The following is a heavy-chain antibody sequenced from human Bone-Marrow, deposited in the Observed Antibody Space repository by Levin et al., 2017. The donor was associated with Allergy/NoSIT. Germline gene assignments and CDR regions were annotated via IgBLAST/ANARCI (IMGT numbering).Heavy chain of an antibody. CDR2: INPNSGGT. Sequence: GESLKISCKASGYTFTGYYMHWVRQAPGQGLEWMGWINPNSGGTNYAQKFQGRVTMTRDTSISTAYMELSRLRSDDTAVYYCARVGLHYYDSSGYYDEWFDPWGQGTLVTVSS. CDR1: GYTFTGYY. D-gene: IGHD3-22*01. V-gene: IGHV1-2*02. CDR3: ARVGLHYYDSSGYYDEWFDP. J-gene: IGHJ5*02.